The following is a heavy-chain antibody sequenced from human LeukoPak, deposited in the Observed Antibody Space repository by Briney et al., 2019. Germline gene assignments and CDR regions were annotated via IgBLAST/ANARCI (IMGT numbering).Heavy chain of an antibody. V-gene: IGHV3-30-3*01. CDR1: GFTFSSYA. CDR3: ATHLWYSSSETVFDPFDY. D-gene: IGHD6-13*01. CDR2: ISYDGSNK. Sequence: GGSLRLSCAASGFTFSSYAMHWVRQAPGKGLEWVAVISYDGSNKYYADSVKGRFTISRDNSKNTLYLQMNSLRAEDTAVYYCATHLWYSSSETVFDPFDYWGQGTLVTVSS. J-gene: IGHJ4*02.